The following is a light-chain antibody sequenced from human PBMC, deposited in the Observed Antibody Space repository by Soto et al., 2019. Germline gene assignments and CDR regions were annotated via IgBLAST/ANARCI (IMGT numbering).Light chain of an antibody. J-gene: IGKJ1*01. Sequence: DNQMTQSPSSLSASVGDRVTITCRASQSISSYLIWHQQKPGKAPNLLIYAASSLQSGVPSRFSGSGSGTDFTLTISSLQPEDFATYYCQQSFSTPWTFGQGTKVEIK. V-gene: IGKV1-39*01. CDR3: QQSFSTPWT. CDR1: QSISSY. CDR2: AAS.